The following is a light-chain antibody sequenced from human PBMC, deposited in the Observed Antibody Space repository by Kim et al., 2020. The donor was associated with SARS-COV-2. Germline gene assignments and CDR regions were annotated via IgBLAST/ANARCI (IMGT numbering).Light chain of an antibody. Sequence: PGKTARITCGGNISGSKSVPWYQQKPGQAPVLVIYYDSDRPSGIPERFSGSNSGNTATLTISRVEAGDEADYYCQVWDSSSDHPVFGGGTQLTVL. V-gene: IGLV3-21*04. CDR1: ISGSKS. CDR2: YDS. CDR3: QVWDSSSDHPV. J-gene: IGLJ3*02.